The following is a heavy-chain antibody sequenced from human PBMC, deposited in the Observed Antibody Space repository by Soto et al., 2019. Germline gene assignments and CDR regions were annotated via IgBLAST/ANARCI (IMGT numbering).Heavy chain of an antibody. Sequence: ASVKVSCKASGYAFTSYAMHWVRQAPGQRLEWMGWINAGNGNTKYSQKFQGRVTITRDTSASTAYMELSSLRSEDTAVYYCARVGYSSGWYLGYWGQGTLVTVSS. CDR2: INAGNGNT. J-gene: IGHJ4*02. D-gene: IGHD6-19*01. V-gene: IGHV1-3*01. CDR1: GYAFTSYA. CDR3: ARVGYSSGWYLGY.